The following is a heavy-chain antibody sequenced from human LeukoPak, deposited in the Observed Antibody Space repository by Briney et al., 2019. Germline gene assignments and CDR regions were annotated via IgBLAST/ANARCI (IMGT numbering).Heavy chain of an antibody. Sequence: GGSLRLSCAASGFTFSSYGMHWVRQAPGKGLEWVAVISYDGSNKYYADSVKGRFTISRDNSKNTLYLQMNSLRAEDTAVYYCAKDIRAAAGYYYGMDVWGQGTTVTVSS. CDR2: ISYDGSNK. J-gene: IGHJ6*02. D-gene: IGHD6-13*01. CDR1: GFTFSSYG. V-gene: IGHV3-30*18. CDR3: AKDIRAAAGYYYGMDV.